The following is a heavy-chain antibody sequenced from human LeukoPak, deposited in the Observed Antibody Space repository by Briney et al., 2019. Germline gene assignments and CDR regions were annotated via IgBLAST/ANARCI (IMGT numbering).Heavy chain of an antibody. V-gene: IGHV5-51*01. CDR3: ARLYYYDSSGYYSGRAFDI. Sequence: GEPLKISCKGSGYSFTSYWIGWVRQMPGKGLEWMGIIYPGDSDTRYSPSFQGQVTISADKSISTAYLQWSSLKASDTAMYYCARLYYYDSSGYYSGRAFDIWGQGTMVTVSS. CDR1: GYSFTSYW. J-gene: IGHJ3*02. CDR2: IYPGDSDT. D-gene: IGHD3-22*01.